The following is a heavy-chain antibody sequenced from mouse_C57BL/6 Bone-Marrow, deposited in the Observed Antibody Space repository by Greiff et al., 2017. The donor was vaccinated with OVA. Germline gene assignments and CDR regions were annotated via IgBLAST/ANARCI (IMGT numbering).Heavy chain of an antibody. D-gene: IGHD2-3*01. CDR2: IYPGSGNT. CDR3: ARDDGYFFEY. V-gene: IGHV1-76*01. Sequence: VQLMESGAEVVRPGASVKLSCKASGYTFTDHYINWVKQRPGQGLEWIARIYPGSGNTYYNEKFKGKATLTAEKSSNTAYMQRSSLTSEDAAVYFCARDDGYFFEYWGQGTTLTVSS. CDR1: GYTFTDHY. J-gene: IGHJ2*01.